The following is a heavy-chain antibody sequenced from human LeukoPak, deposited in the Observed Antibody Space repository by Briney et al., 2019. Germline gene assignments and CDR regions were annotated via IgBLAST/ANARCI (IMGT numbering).Heavy chain of an antibody. D-gene: IGHD3-16*02. Sequence: PGGPQTLCCAACGFISNHCAVRGLRQSREGAVEWLTALSGSGDNTFYADSVKGRFTISRDNSKNTVFLQMNSLKAEDTAVYYCAKGSSFLGELSHTYWGQGTLVTVSS. CDR3: AKGSSFLGELSHTY. CDR2: LSGSGDNT. J-gene: IGHJ4*02. V-gene: IGHV3-23*01. CDR1: GFISNHCA.